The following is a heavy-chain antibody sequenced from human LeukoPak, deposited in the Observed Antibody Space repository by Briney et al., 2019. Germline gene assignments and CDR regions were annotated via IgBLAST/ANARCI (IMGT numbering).Heavy chain of an antibody. D-gene: IGHD1-26*01. J-gene: IGHJ3*02. CDR2: ISGSDPGT. CDR3: ARSGRGGAFDI. CDR1: GFNFRTYA. V-gene: IGHV3-23*01. Sequence: GGSLRLSCAASGFNFRTYAMSWVRQVPGKGLEWVSAISGSDPGTYHADSVKGRFTISRDNSKNTLYLQMNSLRAEDTAVYYCARSGRGGAFDIWGQGTMVTVSS.